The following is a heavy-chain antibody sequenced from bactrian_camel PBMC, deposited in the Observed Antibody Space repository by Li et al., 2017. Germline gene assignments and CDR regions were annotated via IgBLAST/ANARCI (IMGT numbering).Heavy chain of an antibody. Sequence: VQLVESGGGLVQPGGSLILSCAASGFTFSNFRMTWVRQAPGKGLEWVSTIGRGVGSALYAGSVQGRFTASRDNAKNTLYLQLNSLKPEDAAMYYCMADVLERAGKATVPRREYWGRGTQVTVS. J-gene: IGHJ4*01. V-gene: IGHV3S40*01. D-gene: IGHD1*01. CDR1: GFTFSNFR. CDR3: MADVLERAGKATVPRREY. CDR2: IGRGVGSA.